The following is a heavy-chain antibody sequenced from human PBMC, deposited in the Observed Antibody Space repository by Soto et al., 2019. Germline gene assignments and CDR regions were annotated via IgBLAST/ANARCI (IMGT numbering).Heavy chain of an antibody. CDR1: GGSFSGYD. V-gene: IGHV4-34*01. D-gene: IGHD3-3*01. CDR3: ARHASDYDFWSGYLYYFDY. J-gene: IGHJ4*02. Sequence: SETLSLTCAVYGGSFSGYDWSWIRQPPGKGLEWIGEINHSGSTNYNPSLKSRVTISVDTSKNQFSLKLSSVTAADTAVYYCARHASDYDFWSGYLYYFDYWGQGTLVTVSS. CDR2: INHSGST.